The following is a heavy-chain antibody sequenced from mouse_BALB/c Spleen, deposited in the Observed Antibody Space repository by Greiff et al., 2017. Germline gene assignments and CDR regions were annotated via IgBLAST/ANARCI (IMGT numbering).Heavy chain of an antibody. CDR2: IYPGSGNT. V-gene: IGHV1-77*01. CDR1: GYTFTDYY. CDR3: ARHDYDYAMDY. Sequence: VMLVESGAELARPGASVKLSCKASGYTFTDYYINWVKQRTGQGLEWIGEIYPGSGNTYYNEKFKGKATLTADKSSSTAYMQLSSLTSEDSAVYFCARHDYDYAMDYWGQGTSVTVSS. J-gene: IGHJ4*01. D-gene: IGHD2-4*01.